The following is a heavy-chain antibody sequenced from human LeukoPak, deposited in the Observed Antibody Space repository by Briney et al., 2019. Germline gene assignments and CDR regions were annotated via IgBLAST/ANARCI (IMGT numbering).Heavy chain of an antibody. CDR3: ARTPYDFWSGYWRTQFDY. J-gene: IGHJ4*02. CDR2: IYYSGST. V-gene: IGHV4-39*01. CDR1: GGSISSSSYY. Sequence: PSETLSLTCTVSGGSISSSSYYWGWIRQPPGKGLEWIGSIYYSGSTYYNPSLKSRVTISVDTSKNQFSLKLSSVTAADTAVYHCARTPYDFWSGYWRTQFDYWGQGTLVTVSS. D-gene: IGHD3-3*01.